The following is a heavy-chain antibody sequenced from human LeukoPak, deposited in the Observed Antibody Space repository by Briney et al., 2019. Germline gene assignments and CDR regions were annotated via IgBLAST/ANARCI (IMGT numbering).Heavy chain of an antibody. CDR3: ARQRGVSSSWYYYYYYMDV. Sequence: PGGSLRLSCAASGFTFSSYSMNWVRRAPGKGLEWVSSISSSSSYIYYADSVKGRFTISRDNAKNSLYLQMNSLRAEDTAVYYCARQRGVSSSWYYYYYYMDVWGKGTTVTVSS. CDR2: ISSSSSYI. V-gene: IGHV3-21*01. CDR1: GFTFSSYS. J-gene: IGHJ6*03. D-gene: IGHD6-13*01.